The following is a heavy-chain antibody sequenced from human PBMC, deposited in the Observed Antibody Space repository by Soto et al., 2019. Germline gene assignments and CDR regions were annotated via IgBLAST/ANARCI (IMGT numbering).Heavy chain of an antibody. V-gene: IGHV1-69*02. CDR2: VNPILSMS. CDR3: ATSYGSGYRAFDY. CDR1: GDTFRFYT. J-gene: IGHJ4*02. Sequence: QVQLVQSGAELKKPGSSVKVSCKASGDTFRFYTINWVRQDPGLGLEWMGRVNPILSMSNYAQKFQGRVTMTADKSTSTAYMELRSLRSEDTACYYCATSYGSGYRAFDYWGQGALVTVSS. D-gene: IGHD3-10*01.